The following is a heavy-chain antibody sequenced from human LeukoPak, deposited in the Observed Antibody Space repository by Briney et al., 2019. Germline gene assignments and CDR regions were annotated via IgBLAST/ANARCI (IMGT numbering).Heavy chain of an antibody. V-gene: IGHV3-15*01. J-gene: IGHJ3*02. CDR2: IKSKSDGGTT. CDR3: TTFTQRTTVTTSGVIYTDAFDI. Sequence: PGGSLRLSCAASGFTFSNAWMSWVRQAPGKGLEWVGRIKSKSDGGTTDYAAPVKGRFTISRDDSKNTLYLQMNSLKTEDTAVYYCTTFTQRTTVTTSGVIYTDAFDIWGQGTMVTVSS. CDR1: GFTFSNAW. D-gene: IGHD4-11*01.